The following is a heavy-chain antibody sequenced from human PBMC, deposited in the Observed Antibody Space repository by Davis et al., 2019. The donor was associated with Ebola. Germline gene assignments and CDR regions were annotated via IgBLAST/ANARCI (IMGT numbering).Heavy chain of an antibody. Sequence: GGSLRLSCAASGFTFDDYAMSWVRQAPGKGLEWVSGINWNGGSTGYADSIKGRFTISRDNAKNSLYLEMNSLSAEDTAVYHCARGGYYDTSGYSHEAFDIWGQGTMVTVSS. D-gene: IGHD3-22*01. CDR3: ARGGYYDTSGYSHEAFDI. J-gene: IGHJ3*02. CDR1: GFTFDDYA. CDR2: INWNGGST. V-gene: IGHV3-20*01.